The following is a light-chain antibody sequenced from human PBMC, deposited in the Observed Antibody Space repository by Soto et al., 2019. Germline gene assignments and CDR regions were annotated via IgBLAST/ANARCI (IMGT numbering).Light chain of an antibody. CDR1: SPNIGSNT. J-gene: IGLJ2*01. CDR3: AAWDDSLNGVL. Sequence: QSVLTQPPSASGTPGQRVTISCSGSSPNIGSNTVNWYQQLPGTAPKLLIYKNNQRPSGVPDRFSGSKSGTSASLAISGLQAEDEADYYCAAWDDSLNGVLFGGGTKLTVL. CDR2: KNN. V-gene: IGLV1-44*01.